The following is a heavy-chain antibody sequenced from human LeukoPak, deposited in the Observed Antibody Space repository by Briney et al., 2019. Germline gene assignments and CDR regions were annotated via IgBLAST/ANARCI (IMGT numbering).Heavy chain of an antibody. Sequence: GGSLRLSCEFSGIIFSTYAMNWVRQAPGKGLEWISYISGSSSGSTSIIHYADSVKGRFTISRDNGKNSLFLQMNSLTAEDTAVYYCARESPAAYNWFDPWGQGTLVTVSS. D-gene: IGHD6-13*01. CDR1: GIIFSTYA. CDR3: ARESPAAYNWFDP. V-gene: IGHV3-48*04. CDR2: ISGSSSGSTSII. J-gene: IGHJ5*02.